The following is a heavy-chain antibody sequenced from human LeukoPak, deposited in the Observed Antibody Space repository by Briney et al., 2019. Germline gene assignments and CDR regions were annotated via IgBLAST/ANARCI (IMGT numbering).Heavy chain of an antibody. V-gene: IGHV3-23*01. Sequence: GGSLRLSCAASGFTFTNFAMSWVRQAPGKGLEWVSGISGLGGNTYYADSVKGRFTISRDNAKNTLYLQMNSLRAEDTAVYYCVRREQHAFDIWGQGTMVTVSS. J-gene: IGHJ3*02. CDR2: ISGLGGNT. CDR1: GFTFTNFA. CDR3: VRREQHAFDI. D-gene: IGHD1-26*01.